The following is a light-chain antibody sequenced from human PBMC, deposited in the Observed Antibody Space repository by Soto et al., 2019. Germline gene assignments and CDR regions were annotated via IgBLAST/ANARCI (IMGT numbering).Light chain of an antibody. CDR3: QQYKSWPIT. CDR1: HSISGW. V-gene: IGKV1-5*01. Sequence: IQMTHSPSSLSASVGDRVTITCRASHSISGWLAWYQQKPGKAPKLLIYAASSLQSGVPSRFSGSGAGTEFTLTISSLQPEDFAIYYCQQYKSWPITFGQGTKVDIK. CDR2: AAS. J-gene: IGKJ1*01.